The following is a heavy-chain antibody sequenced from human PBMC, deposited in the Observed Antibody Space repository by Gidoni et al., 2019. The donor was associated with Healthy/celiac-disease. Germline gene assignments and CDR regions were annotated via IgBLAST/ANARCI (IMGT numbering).Heavy chain of an antibody. CDR1: GFTFSSYW. V-gene: IGHV3-7*01. CDR2: IKQEGREK. J-gene: IGHJ6*02. CDR3: ARVFPYYDFWSGYPGGMDV. D-gene: IGHD3-3*01. Sequence: EVQLVESGGGLVQPGGSLRRSCAASGFTFSSYWMSWVRQAPGQGLEWGANIKQEGREKYYVDSVKGRFTISRDNAKNSLYLQMNSLRAEDTAVYYCARVFPYYDFWSGYPGGMDVWGQGTTVTVSS.